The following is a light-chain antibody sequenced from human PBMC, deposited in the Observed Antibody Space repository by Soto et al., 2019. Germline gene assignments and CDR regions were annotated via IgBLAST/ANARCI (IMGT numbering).Light chain of an antibody. J-gene: IGLJ1*01. CDR1: SSDIGDYNY. V-gene: IGLV2-14*01. CDR2: GVN. Sequence: QSALTQPASVSGSPGQSITISCTGTSSDIGDYNYVPWYQRRPEKAPELMIYGVNNRPPGVSNRFSGSKSGNTASLTISGLQAEDEADYYCSSYTSSITYVFGTGTKVTVL. CDR3: SSYTSSITYV.